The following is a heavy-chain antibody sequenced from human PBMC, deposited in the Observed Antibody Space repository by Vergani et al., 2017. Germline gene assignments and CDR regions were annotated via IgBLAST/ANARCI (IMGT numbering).Heavy chain of an antibody. Sequence: EVQLVESGGGLVQPGGSLRLSCAASGFTVSSNYMSWVRQAPGKGLEWVSVIYSGGSTYYADSVKGRFTISRHNSKNTLYLQMNSLRAEETAVYYCARSPARDSSGWYDYWGQGTLVTVSS. CDR3: ARSPARDSSGWYDY. V-gene: IGHV3-53*04. CDR2: IYSGGST. J-gene: IGHJ4*02. CDR1: GFTVSSNY. D-gene: IGHD6-19*01.